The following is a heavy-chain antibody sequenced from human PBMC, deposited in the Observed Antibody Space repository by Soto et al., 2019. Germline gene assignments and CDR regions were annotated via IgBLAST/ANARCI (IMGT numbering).Heavy chain of an antibody. Sequence: GGSLRLSCAASGFTFSSYWMSWVRQAPGKGLEWVANIKQDGSEKYYVDSVKGRFTISRDNAKNSLYLQMNSLRAEDTAVYYCTIFGVVTFDAFDIWGQGTMVTVS. J-gene: IGHJ3*02. D-gene: IGHD3-3*01. CDR3: TIFGVVTFDAFDI. V-gene: IGHV3-7*01. CDR2: IKQDGSEK. CDR1: GFTFSSYW.